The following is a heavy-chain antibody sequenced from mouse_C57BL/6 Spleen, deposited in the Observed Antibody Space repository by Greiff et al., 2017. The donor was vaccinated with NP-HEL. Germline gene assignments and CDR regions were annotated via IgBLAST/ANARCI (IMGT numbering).Heavy chain of an antibody. CDR2: IYPRDGST. CDR3: ARWGTTDYYAMDY. CDR1: GYTFTDHT. J-gene: IGHJ4*01. D-gene: IGHD1-1*01. Sequence: VQGVESDAELVKPGASVKISCKVSGYTFTDHTIHWMKQRPEQGLEWIGYIYPRDGSTKYNEKFKGKATLTADKSSSTAYMQLNSLTSEDSAVYFCARWGTTDYYAMDYWGQGTSVTVSS. V-gene: IGHV1-78*01.